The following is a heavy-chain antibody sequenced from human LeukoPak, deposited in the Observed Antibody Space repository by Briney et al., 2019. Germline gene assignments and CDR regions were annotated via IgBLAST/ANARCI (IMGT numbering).Heavy chain of an antibody. J-gene: IGHJ6*03. Sequence: SVKVSCKASGGTFSSYAISWVRQAPGQGLEWMGGIIPIFGTANYAQKFQGRVTITTDESTSTAYMELSSLRSEDTAVYYCARDRGVGDFWSGYHYYYYMDVWGKGTTVTVSS. D-gene: IGHD3-3*01. CDR3: ARDRGVGDFWSGYHYYYYMDV. V-gene: IGHV1-69*05. CDR2: IIPIFGTA. CDR1: GGTFSSYA.